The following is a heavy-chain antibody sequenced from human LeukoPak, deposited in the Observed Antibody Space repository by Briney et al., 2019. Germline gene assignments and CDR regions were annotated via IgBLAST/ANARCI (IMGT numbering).Heavy chain of an antibody. J-gene: IGHJ4*02. CDR2: ISSDSRYI. D-gene: IGHD5-12*01. Sequence: GGSLRLSCAASGFTFRTYTMNWVRQAPGKRLEWVSSISSDSRYIYYADSVRGRFTISRDNAQNSLYLQMNSLRVEDTAVYYCARDFRYEGDYWGQGTLVTVSS. CDR1: GFTFRTYT. CDR3: ARDFRYEGDY. V-gene: IGHV3-21*01.